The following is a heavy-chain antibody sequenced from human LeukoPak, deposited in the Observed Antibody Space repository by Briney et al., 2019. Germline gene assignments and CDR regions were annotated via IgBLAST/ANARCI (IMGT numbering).Heavy chain of an antibody. J-gene: IGHJ4*02. D-gene: IGHD4-17*01. CDR3: ASTDYGDFDY. Sequence: PGGSLRLSCAASGFTFSSYEMNWVRQAPGKGLEWVSYISSSGSTIYYADSVKGRFTISRDNAKNSLYLQMNSLRAEDTAVYYCASTDYGDFDYWGQGTLVAVSS. CDR2: ISSSGSTI. CDR1: GFTFSSYE. V-gene: IGHV3-48*03.